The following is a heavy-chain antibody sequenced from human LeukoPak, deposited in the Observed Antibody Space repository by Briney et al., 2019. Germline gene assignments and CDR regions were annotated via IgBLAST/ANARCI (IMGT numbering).Heavy chain of an antibody. Sequence: SQTLSLTCTVSGGSISSGGYCWSWIRQHPGKGLEWIGYIYYSGSTYYNPSLKSRVTISVDTSKNQFSLKLSSVTAADTAVYYCAREVATALDYWGQGTLATVSS. J-gene: IGHJ4*02. V-gene: IGHV4-31*03. CDR2: IYYSGST. CDR1: GGSISSGGYC. CDR3: AREVATALDY. D-gene: IGHD2-15*01.